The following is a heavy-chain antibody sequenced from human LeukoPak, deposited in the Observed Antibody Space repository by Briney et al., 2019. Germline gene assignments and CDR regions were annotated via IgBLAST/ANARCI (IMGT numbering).Heavy chain of an antibody. V-gene: IGHV1-18*01. J-gene: IGHJ4*02. Sequence: ASVKVSCKVSGYTLTELSMHWVRQAPGQGLEWMGWISAYNGNTNYAQKLQGRVTMTTDTSTSTAYMELRSLRSDDTAVYYCARATRILWFGFGIDYWGQGTLVTVSS. D-gene: IGHD3-10*01. CDR2: ISAYNGNT. CDR1: GYTLTELS. CDR3: ARATRILWFGFGIDY.